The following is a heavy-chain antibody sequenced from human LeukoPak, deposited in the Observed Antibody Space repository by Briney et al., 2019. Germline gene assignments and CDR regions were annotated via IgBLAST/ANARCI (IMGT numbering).Heavy chain of an antibody. J-gene: IGHJ3*02. V-gene: IGHV4-4*07. CDR2: IYTSGST. CDR1: GGSISSYY. CDR3: ARVYDFWSGHDAFDI. Sequence: PETLSLTCTVSGGSISSYYWSWIRQPAGKGLEWIGRIYTSGSTNYNPSLKSRVTMSVDTSKNQFSLKLSSVTAADTAVYYCARVYDFWSGHDAFDIWGQGTMVTVSS. D-gene: IGHD3-3*01.